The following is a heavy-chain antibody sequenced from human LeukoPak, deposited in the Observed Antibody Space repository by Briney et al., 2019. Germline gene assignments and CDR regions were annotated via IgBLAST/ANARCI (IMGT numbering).Heavy chain of an antibody. CDR3: ARGYSRFLEWLLGY. CDR2: ISAYNGNT. D-gene: IGHD3-3*01. J-gene: IGHJ4*02. V-gene: IGHV1-18*01. CDR1: GYTFTSYG. Sequence: ASVKVSCKASGYTFTSYGISWVRQAPGLGLEWMGWISAYNGNTNYAQKLQGRVTITRDTSASTAYMELSSLRSEDTAVYYCARGYSRFLEWLLGYWGQGTLVTVSS.